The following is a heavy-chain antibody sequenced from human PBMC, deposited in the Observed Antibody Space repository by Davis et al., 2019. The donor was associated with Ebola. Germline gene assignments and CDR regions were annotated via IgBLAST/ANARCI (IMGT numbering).Heavy chain of an antibody. Sequence: MPSETLSLTCTVSGGSISSYYWSWIRQPPGKGLEWIGYIYKSGSTNYNPSLKSRVTISVDTSKNQFSLKVSSVTAADTAVYYRARAAYRSSFFFNYWGQGILVTVSS. D-gene: IGHD6-6*01. V-gene: IGHV4-59*01. CDR1: GGSISSYY. CDR3: ARAAYRSSFFFNY. J-gene: IGHJ4*02. CDR2: IYKSGST.